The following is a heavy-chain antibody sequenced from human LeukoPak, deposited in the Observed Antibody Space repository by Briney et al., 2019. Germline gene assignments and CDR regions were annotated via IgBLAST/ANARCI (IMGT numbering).Heavy chain of an antibody. CDR2: MNPNSGNT. J-gene: IGHJ3*02. D-gene: IGHD3-9*01. CDR3: ARVSLHRWPYDILTGYYWGQNLDAFDI. V-gene: IGHV1-8*01. Sequence: GASVKVSCKASGYTFTSYDINWVRQATGQGLEWMGWMNPNSGNTGYAQKFQGRVTMTRDASISTAYMELRRLRSDDTAVYYCARVSLHRWPYDILTGYYWGQNLDAFDIWGQGTMVTVSS. CDR1: GYTFTSYD.